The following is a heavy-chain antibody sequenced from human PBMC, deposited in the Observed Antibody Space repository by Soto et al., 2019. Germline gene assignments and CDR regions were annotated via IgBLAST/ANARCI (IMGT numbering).Heavy chain of an antibody. CDR2: ISSESNYI. V-gene: IGHV3-21*04. CDR1: GFTFKTYY. Sequence: GGSLRLSCAASGFTFKTYYMSWVRQAPGKGLEWVSSISSESNYIDFADSVRGRFSISRDNAKNSLYLHMNSLRAEDTALYYCARHEAGAMIRGVIIRGLFDFWGQGTQVTVSS. CDR3: ARHEAGAMIRGVIIRGLFDF. J-gene: IGHJ4*02. D-gene: IGHD3-10*01.